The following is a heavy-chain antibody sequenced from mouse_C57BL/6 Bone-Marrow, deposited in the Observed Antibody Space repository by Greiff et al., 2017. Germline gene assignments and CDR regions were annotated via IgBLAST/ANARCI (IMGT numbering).Heavy chain of an antibody. CDR2: IDPSDSYT. Sequence: VQLQQPGAELVKPGASVKLSCKASGYTFTSYWMQWVKQRPGQGLEWLGEIDPSDSYTNYNQKFKGKATLTVDTSSSTAYMQLSSLTSEDSAVYYCAIRRGNYGNYYFDYWGQGTTLPVSS. J-gene: IGHJ2*01. CDR3: AIRRGNYGNYYFDY. CDR1: GYTFTSYW. V-gene: IGHV1-50*01. D-gene: IGHD2-1*01.